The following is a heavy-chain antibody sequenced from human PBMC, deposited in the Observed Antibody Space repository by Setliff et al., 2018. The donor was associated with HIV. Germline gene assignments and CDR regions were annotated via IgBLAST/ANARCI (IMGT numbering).Heavy chain of an antibody. J-gene: IGHJ4*02. CDR2: IYPGDSDS. CDR1: GYSFTNYW. Sequence: GESLKISCKGSGYSFTNYWIGWVRQMPGKGLEWVGFIYPGDSDSRYSPSFRGQVTISADKSTTTAYLDWASLKASDTAMYYCVRYIGAAAGYIDHWGQGTLVTVSS. V-gene: IGHV5-51*01. CDR3: VRYIGAAAGYIDH. D-gene: IGHD6-25*01.